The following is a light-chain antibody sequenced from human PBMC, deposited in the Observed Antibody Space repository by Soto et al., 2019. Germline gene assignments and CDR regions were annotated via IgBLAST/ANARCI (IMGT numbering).Light chain of an antibody. CDR3: QQRSSWST. CDR2: DAS. J-gene: IGKJ4*01. Sequence: DIVFTQSPATLSLSPGERATLSCRASQSVSSCLAWYQQKPGKAPRILIYDASNTDSGIPARFSGSGSGTEFTLTISSLQPEDFAAYYCQQRSSWSTFGGGTQVDIK. CDR1: QSVSSC. V-gene: IGKV3-11*01.